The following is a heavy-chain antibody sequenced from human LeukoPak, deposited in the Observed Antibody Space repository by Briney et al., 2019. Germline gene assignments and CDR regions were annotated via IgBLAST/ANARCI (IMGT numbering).Heavy chain of an antibody. CDR2: IYYSGST. D-gene: IGHD6-19*01. CDR3: ASGSSGWYSFDAFDI. CDR1: GGSFSGYY. Sequence: SETLSLTCAVYGGSFSGYYWGWIRQPPGKGLEWIGSIYYSGSTYYNPSLKSRVTISVDTSKNQFSLKLSSVTAADTAVYYCASGSSGWYSFDAFDIWGQGTMVTVSS. J-gene: IGHJ3*02. V-gene: IGHV4-34*01.